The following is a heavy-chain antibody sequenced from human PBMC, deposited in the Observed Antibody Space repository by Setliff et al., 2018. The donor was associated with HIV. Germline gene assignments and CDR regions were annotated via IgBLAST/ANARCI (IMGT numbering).Heavy chain of an antibody. CDR2: INHSGST. D-gene: IGHD5-12*01. J-gene: IGHJ6*03. CDR3: ARGATLLPGYSDRWEYFYMDV. Sequence: SETLSLTCAVYGGSFSEYYWSWIRQSPGKGLEWIGEINHSGSTHYNPPLKSRATISVDTSKNQFSLRLNSVTAADTAVYYCARGATLLPGYSDRWEYFYMDVWGKGTTVTVSS. CDR1: GGSFSEYY. V-gene: IGHV4-34*01.